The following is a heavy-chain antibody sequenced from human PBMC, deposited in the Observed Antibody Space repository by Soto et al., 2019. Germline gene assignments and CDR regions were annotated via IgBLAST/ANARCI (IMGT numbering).Heavy chain of an antibody. V-gene: IGHV3-21*01. D-gene: IGHD6-13*01. CDR3: ARGRGAAGTDSVQYYGMDV. CDR1: GFTFSSYS. Sequence: EVQLVESGGGLVKPGGSLRLSCAASGFTFSSYSMNWVRQAPGKGLEWVSSISSSSSYIYYAYSVKGRFSISRDNAKNSLYLHLNSLSAEDTAVYYCARGRGAAGTDSVQYYGMDVWGQGTTVTVSS. J-gene: IGHJ6*02. CDR2: ISSSSSYI.